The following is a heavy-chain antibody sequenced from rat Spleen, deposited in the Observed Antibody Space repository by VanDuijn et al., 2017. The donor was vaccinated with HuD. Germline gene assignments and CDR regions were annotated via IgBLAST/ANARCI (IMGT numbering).Heavy chain of an antibody. Sequence: EVQLVESGGGLVQPGRSLKLSCAASGFTFSNYGMAWVRQAPTKGLEWVAIISYDGSRIYYRDSVKGRFTISRDNAKNTLYLQMDSLRSEDTATYYCARLNLYRYNYFDYWGQGVMVTVSS. CDR2: ISYDGSRI. CDR3: ARLNLYRYNYFDY. CDR1: GFTFSNYG. V-gene: IGHV5-29*01. J-gene: IGHJ2*01. D-gene: IGHD1-5*01.